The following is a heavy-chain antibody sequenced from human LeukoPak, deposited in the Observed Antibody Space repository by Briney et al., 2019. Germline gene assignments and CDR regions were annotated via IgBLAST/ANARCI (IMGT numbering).Heavy chain of an antibody. D-gene: IGHD5-18*01. Sequence: ASETLSLTCAVYGGSFSGYYWSWIRQPPGKGLEWIGEINHSGSTNYNPSLKSRVTISVDTSKNQFSLKLSSVTAADTAVYYCARKGYSYGHDFDYWGQGTLVTVSS. CDR2: INHSGST. J-gene: IGHJ4*02. CDR1: GGSFSGYY. CDR3: ARKGYSYGHDFDY. V-gene: IGHV4-34*01.